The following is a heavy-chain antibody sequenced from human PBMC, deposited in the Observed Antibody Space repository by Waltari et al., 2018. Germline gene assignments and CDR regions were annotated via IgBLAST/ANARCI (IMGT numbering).Heavy chain of an antibody. CDR1: GFSFSSYW. Sequence: VQLVESGGRLVQPGGSLRLSCEASGFSFSSYWMHWVRHAPGKVLVWVARVNIDGTGTDYADSVKGRFAISRDNAENTLYLQMNNLIAEDTGIYYCTRVNWDYWGQGTLVTVSS. J-gene: IGHJ4*02. CDR3: TRVNWDY. CDR2: VNIDGTGT. V-gene: IGHV3-74*01.